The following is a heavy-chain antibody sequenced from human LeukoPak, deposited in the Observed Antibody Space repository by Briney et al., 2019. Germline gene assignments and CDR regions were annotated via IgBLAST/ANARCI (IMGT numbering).Heavy chain of an antibody. CDR3: ARRRPMVRRPYYFDY. D-gene: IGHD3-10*01. CDR1: GGSISSSNW. J-gene: IGHJ4*02. V-gene: IGHV4-4*02. CDR2: LFPSGTP. Sequence: SGTLSLTCAVSGGSISSSNWWSWVRQPPGKGLEWSGELFPSGTPNYTPSLNSPVTISLHKSKTQFSLKLSSVTAADTAVYYCARRRPMVRRPYYFDYWGQGTLVTVSS.